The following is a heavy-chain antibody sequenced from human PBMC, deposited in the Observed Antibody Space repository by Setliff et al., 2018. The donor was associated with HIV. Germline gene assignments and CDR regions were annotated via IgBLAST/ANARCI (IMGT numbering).Heavy chain of an antibody. CDR1: GGSISSDDYY. D-gene: IGHD4-17*01. V-gene: IGHV4-30-4*08. CDR2: IAYSGSA. Sequence: SETLSLTCTVSGGSISSDDYYWNWIRQPPGKGLEWIGYIAYSGSAYYNPSLKSRVTISIDTSNNQFSLQLTSVTAADTAIYYCARRIYGNNPYFDYWSQGTLVTVSS. J-gene: IGHJ4*02. CDR3: ARRIYGNNPYFDY.